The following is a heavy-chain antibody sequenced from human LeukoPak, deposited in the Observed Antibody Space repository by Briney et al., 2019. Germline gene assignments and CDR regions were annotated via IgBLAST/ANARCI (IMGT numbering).Heavy chain of an antibody. V-gene: IGHV4-39*07. CDR1: GGSISSSSYY. CDR3: ARSPPGFAFTFGGVIGYYFDY. J-gene: IGHJ4*02. Sequence: SETLSLTCTVSGGSISSSSYYWGWIRQPPGKGLEWIGSIYYSGSTYYNPSLKSRVTISVDTSKNQFSLKLSSVTAADTAVYYCARSPPGFAFTFGGVIGYYFDYWGQGTLVAVSS. D-gene: IGHD3-16*01. CDR2: IYYSGST.